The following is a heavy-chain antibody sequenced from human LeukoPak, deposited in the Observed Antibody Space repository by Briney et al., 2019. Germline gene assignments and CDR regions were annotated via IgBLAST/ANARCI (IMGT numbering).Heavy chain of an antibody. V-gene: IGHV3-21*01. CDR3: ARADCSSSTCYLRRSWFDP. Sequence: GGSLKLSCAGSGFSFNYYDMNWVRQAPGKGLEWVSPISPKSDFIYYSDSVRGRFTISRDNAENSLYLQMNSLRAEDTAVYYCARADCSSSTCYLRRSWFDPWGQGTLVTVSS. CDR1: GFSFNYYD. D-gene: IGHD2-2*01. J-gene: IGHJ5*02. CDR2: ISPKSDFI.